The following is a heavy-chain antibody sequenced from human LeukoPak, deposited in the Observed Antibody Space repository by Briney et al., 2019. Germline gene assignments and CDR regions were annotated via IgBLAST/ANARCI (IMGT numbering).Heavy chain of an antibody. J-gene: IGHJ4*02. CDR3: AKVALAYSGSHPFDY. Sequence: GRSLRLSCAASGFTFSSYAMHWVRQAPGKGLEWVAVISYDGSNKYYADSVKGRFTISRDNSKNTLYLQMNSLRAEDTAVYYCAKVALAYSGSHPFDYWGQGTLVTVSS. V-gene: IGHV3-30*04. CDR1: GFTFSSYA. D-gene: IGHD1-26*01. CDR2: ISYDGSNK.